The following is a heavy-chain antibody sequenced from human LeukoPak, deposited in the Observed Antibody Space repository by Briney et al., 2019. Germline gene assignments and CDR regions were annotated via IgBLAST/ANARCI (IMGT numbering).Heavy chain of an antibody. Sequence: GGSLRLSCATSGFSFSAYWMSWVRQAPGKGLEWLANINRDGSEQYYVDSVKGRFTISRDNAMNSLYLQMNSLSADDTAVYYCAREYCSGGTCYLPGYWGQGTLVTVSS. CDR1: GFSFSAYW. CDR2: INRDGSEQ. J-gene: IGHJ4*02. V-gene: IGHV3-7*05. D-gene: IGHD2-15*01. CDR3: AREYCSGGTCYLPGY.